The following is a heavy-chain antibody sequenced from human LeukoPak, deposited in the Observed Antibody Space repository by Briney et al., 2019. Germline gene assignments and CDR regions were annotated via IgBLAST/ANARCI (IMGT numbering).Heavy chain of an antibody. CDR3: ASRYNSSPKVGFDY. V-gene: IGHV1-69*13. CDR2: IIPIFGTA. D-gene: IGHD1-1*01. Sequence: VASVKVSCTASGGTFSSYAISWVRQAPGQGLEWMGGIIPIFGTANYAQKFQGRVTITADESTSTAYMELSSLRSEDTAVYYCASRYNSSPKVGFDYWGQGTLVTVSS. CDR1: GGTFSSYA. J-gene: IGHJ4*02.